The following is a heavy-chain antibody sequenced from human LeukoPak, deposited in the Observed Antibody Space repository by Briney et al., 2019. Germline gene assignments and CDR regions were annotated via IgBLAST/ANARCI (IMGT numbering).Heavy chain of an antibody. CDR3: ARGYYDYVWGSYRLYFDY. CDR2: IIPIFGTA. J-gene: IGHJ4*02. D-gene: IGHD3-16*02. Sequence: SVKVSCKASGGTFSSYAISWVRQAPGQGLEWMGGIIPIFGTANYAQKFQGRVTIIADESTSTAYMELSSLRSEDTAVYYCARGYYDYVWGSYRLYFDYWGQGTLVTVSS. CDR1: GGTFSSYA. V-gene: IGHV1-69*13.